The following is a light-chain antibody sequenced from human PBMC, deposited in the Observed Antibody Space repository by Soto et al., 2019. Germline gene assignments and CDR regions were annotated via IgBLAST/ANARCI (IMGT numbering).Light chain of an antibody. CDR2: DVS. Sequence: QSALTQPRSVSGSPGQSVTISCTGTNSDVGGYDYVSWYQQHPGKAPKLIIYDVSKRPSGVPDRFSGSKSGNTASLTISGLQADDEADYYCCSYAGSYTYVFGTGTKLTVL. CDR3: CSYAGSYTYV. CDR1: NSDVGGYDY. J-gene: IGLJ1*01. V-gene: IGLV2-11*01.